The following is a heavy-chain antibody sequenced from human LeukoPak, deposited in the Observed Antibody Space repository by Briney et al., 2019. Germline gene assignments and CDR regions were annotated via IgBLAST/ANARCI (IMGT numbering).Heavy chain of an antibody. CDR2: IDKSGGTA. CDR1: GFTFSNYY. CDR3: ARDPRRFGEPKFDY. J-gene: IGHJ4*02. D-gene: IGHD3-10*01. Sequence: TGGSLRLSCAASGFTFSNYYMSWIRQAPGKGLEWVSYIDKSGGTACNADSLKGRFTVSRDNAKKSLYLQMNSLRAEDTAVYYCARDPRRFGEPKFDYWGQGTLVTVSS. V-gene: IGHV3-11*04.